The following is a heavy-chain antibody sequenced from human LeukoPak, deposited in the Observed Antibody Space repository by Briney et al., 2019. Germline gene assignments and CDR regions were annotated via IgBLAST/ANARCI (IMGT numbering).Heavy chain of an antibody. D-gene: IGHD6-19*01. V-gene: IGHV4-59*08. CDR1: GGSISRHY. Sequence: SETLSLTCNVSGGSISRHYWSWIRQPPGKGLEWIGYIYDSGNTNYNPSLKSRITISVDMSKNQFSLKGNSVTAADTAVYYCAWLVIALGHFDVWGQGSAVSVSS. CDR2: IYDSGNT. J-gene: IGHJ4*02. CDR3: AWLVIALGHFDV.